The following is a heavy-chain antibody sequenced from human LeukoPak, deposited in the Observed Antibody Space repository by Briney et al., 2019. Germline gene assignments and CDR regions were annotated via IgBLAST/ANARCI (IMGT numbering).Heavy chain of an antibody. Sequence: GGSLRLSCAASGFTFSSYAMHWVRQAPGKGLEWVALISYDGSNKYYADSVKARFIISRDNSKNTLYLQMNSLRAEDTAVYYCAKVGPINRNDGDYWGQGTLVTVSS. CDR2: ISYDGSNK. CDR3: AKVGPINRNDGDY. V-gene: IGHV3-30*04. CDR1: GFTFSSYA. J-gene: IGHJ4*02. D-gene: IGHD1-1*01.